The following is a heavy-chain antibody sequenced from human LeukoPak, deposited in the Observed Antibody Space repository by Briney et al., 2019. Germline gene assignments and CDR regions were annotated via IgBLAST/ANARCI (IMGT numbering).Heavy chain of an antibody. D-gene: IGHD3-10*01. CDR2: INHSGST. V-gene: IGHV4-34*01. Sequence: SETLSLTCAVYGGSFSGYYWSWIRQPPGKGLEWIGEINHSGSTNYNPSLKSRVTISVDTSKNQFSLKLRSVTAEDTAVYYCARGAILLWFGELIPLNWFDPWGQGTLVTVSS. J-gene: IGHJ5*02. CDR1: GGSFSGYY. CDR3: ARGAILLWFGELIPLNWFDP.